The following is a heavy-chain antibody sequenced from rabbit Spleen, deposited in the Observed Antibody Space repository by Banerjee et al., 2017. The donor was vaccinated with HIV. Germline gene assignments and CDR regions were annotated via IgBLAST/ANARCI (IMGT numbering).Heavy chain of an antibody. V-gene: IGHV1S45*01. CDR3: ARDYTSGYAGYAYAFRL. CDR2: IYTGVGTT. J-gene: IGHJ4*01. CDR1: GFSFSSSVY. D-gene: IGHD6-1*01. Sequence: QEQLVESGGGLVKPEGSLTLTCKASGFSFSSSVYMCWVRQAPGKGLEWIGCIYTGVGTTYYASWAKGRFTISKTSSTTVTLQMTSLTAADTATYFCARDYTSGYAGYAYAFRLWGPGTLVTVS.